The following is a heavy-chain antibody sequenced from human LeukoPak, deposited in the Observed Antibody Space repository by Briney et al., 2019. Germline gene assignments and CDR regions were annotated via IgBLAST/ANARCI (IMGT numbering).Heavy chain of an antibody. CDR1: GYTFTSYG. J-gene: IGHJ5*02. CDR3: ARDADDILTGYWFDP. CDR2: ISAYNGNT. D-gene: IGHD3-9*01. V-gene: IGHV1-18*04. Sequence: ASGRVSGKASGYTFTSYGISWVRQAPGQGPEWRGWISAYNGNTNYAQKLQGRVTMTTDTSTSTAYMELRSLRSDDTAVYYCARDADDILTGYWFDPWGEGTLVTVSS.